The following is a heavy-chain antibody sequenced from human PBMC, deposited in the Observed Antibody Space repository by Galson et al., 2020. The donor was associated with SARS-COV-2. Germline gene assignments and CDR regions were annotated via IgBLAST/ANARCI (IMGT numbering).Heavy chain of an antibody. D-gene: IGHD2-21*01. Sequence: SLKISCAASGFTFSSYWMSWVRQAPGKGLEWVANIKQDGSEKYYVDSVKGRFTISRDNAKNSLYLQMNSLRAEDTAVYYCARAKTPVVVIAISDDAFDIWGQGTMVTVSS. J-gene: IGHJ3*02. V-gene: IGHV3-7*03. CDR1: GFTFSSYW. CDR3: ARAKTPVVVIAISDDAFDI. CDR2: IKQDGSEK.